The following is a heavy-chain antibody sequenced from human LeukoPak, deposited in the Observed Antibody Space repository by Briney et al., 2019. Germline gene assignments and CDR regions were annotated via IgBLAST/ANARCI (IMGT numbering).Heavy chain of an antibody. V-gene: IGHV3-23*01. J-gene: IGHJ4*02. D-gene: IGHD3-10*01. CDR1: GFTFSSYA. CDR2: ISGSGGST. Sequence: GGSLRLSCAASGFTFSSYAMSWVRQAPGKGLEWVSAISGSGGSTYYADSVEGRFTISRDNSKNTLYLQMNSPRAEDTAVYYCAKAGSGSYYPQDYWGQGTLVTVSS. CDR3: AKAGSGSYYPQDY.